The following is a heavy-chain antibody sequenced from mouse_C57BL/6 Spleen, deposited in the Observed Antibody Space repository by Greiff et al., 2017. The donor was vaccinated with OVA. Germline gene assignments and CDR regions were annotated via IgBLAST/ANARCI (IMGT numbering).Heavy chain of an antibody. CDR3: ARHHYSNYYFDY. J-gene: IGHJ2*01. D-gene: IGHD2-5*01. Sequence: VQLQQSGPELVKPGASVKIPCKASGYTFTDYNMDWVKQSHGKSLEWIGDINPNNGGTIYNQKFKGKATLTVDKSSSTAYMELRSLTSEDIAVYYCARHHYSNYYFDYWGQGTTLTVSS. CDR1: GYTFTDYN. V-gene: IGHV1-18*01. CDR2: INPNNGGT.